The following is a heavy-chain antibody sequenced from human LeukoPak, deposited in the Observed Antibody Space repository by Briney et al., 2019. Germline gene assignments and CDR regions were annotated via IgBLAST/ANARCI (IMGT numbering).Heavy chain of an antibody. Sequence: SVKVSCKASGGTFSSYAISWVRQAPGQGLEWMGGIIPIFGTANYAQKFQGRVTITADKSTSTAYMELSSLRSDDTAVYYCARRYSYGSGGAFDIWGQGTMVTVSS. D-gene: IGHD5-18*01. V-gene: IGHV1-69*06. CDR2: IIPIFGTA. J-gene: IGHJ3*02. CDR3: ARRYSYGSGGAFDI. CDR1: GGTFSSYA.